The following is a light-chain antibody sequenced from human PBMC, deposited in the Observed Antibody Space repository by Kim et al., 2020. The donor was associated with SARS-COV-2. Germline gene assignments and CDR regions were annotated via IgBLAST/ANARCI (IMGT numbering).Light chain of an antibody. J-gene: IGKJ4*01. V-gene: IGKV3-15*01. Sequence: IVMPQSPATLSVSPGERVTLSCRASQSVRYNLAWYQQRPGQAPRLLIYGASTRATDVSDRFSGSGSGTEFTLTIRSLQSEYLAVYYCQQYNDWPLLTFCGGTKVDIK. CDR2: GAS. CDR3: QQYNDWPLLT. CDR1: QSVRYN.